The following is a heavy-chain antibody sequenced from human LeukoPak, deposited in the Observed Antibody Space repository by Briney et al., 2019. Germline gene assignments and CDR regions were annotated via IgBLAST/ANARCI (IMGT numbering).Heavy chain of an antibody. CDR2: ISGSCGST. Sequence: GGSLRLSCAASGFTFSSYAMSWVRQAPGKGLEWVSAISGSCGSTYYADSVKGRFTISRDNSKNTLYLQMNSLRAEDTAVYYCAKALPRSHCSSTSCYVVDYWGQGTPVTVSS. CDR1: GFTFSSYA. CDR3: AKALPRSHCSSTSCYVVDY. J-gene: IGHJ4*02. V-gene: IGHV3-23*01. D-gene: IGHD2-2*01.